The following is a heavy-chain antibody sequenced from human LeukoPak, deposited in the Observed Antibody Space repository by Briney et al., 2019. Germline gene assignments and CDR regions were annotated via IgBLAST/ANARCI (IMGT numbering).Heavy chain of an antibody. Sequence: PGGSLRLSCTASGFTFSSYAVSWVRQAPGKGLEYVSAISSDGGSTYYADSVKGRFTISRDNSENTLYLQMSSLRAEDTAVYYCVRRYGSYDYWGQGTLVTVSS. CDR2: ISSDGGST. CDR1: GFTFSSYA. CDR3: VRRYGSYDY. D-gene: IGHD2-15*01. J-gene: IGHJ4*02. V-gene: IGHV3-64D*09.